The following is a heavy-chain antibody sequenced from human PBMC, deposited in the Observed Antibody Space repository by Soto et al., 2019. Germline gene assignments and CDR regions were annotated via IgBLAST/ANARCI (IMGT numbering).Heavy chain of an antibody. V-gene: IGHV4-31*03. CDR3: ARTAPHFDY. CDR2: IYYSGST. Sequence: TLSLRSTVSGGSSSSGGYYWSWIRQHPGKGLEWIGYIYYSGSTYYNPSLKSRVTISVDTSKTQFSLKLSSATAADTAVYYCARTAPHFDYWGQGTLVTLSS. J-gene: IGHJ4*02. CDR1: GGSSSSGGYY.